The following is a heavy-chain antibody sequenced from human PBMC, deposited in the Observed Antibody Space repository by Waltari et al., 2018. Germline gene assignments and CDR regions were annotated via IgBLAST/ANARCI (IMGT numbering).Heavy chain of an antibody. D-gene: IGHD2-21*02. CDR2: ISSSSSTI. CDR3: ARDRGVTGRGYFDL. J-gene: IGHJ2*01. CDR1: GFTFSSYS. Sequence: EVQLVESGGGLVQPGGSLRLPCAASGFTFSSYSMNCVRQVPGKGLEWVSYISSSSSTIYYADSVKGRFTISRDNAKNSLYLQMNSLRAEDTAVYYCARDRGVTGRGYFDLWGRGTLVTVSS. V-gene: IGHV3-48*01.